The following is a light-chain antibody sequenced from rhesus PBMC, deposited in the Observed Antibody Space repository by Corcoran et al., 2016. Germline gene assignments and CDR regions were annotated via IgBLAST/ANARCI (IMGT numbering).Light chain of an antibody. CDR2: GAS. CDR3: QQYSNWPLT. Sequence: EIVMTQSPATLSLSPGERATLSCRASQSVSSYVAWYQQKPEQAPRLLIYGASSRATVIPDRFSGSGAGTEFTVTIRSLEPEDFAVYYCQQYSNWPLTFGGGTKVEIK. V-gene: IGKV3S9*01. J-gene: IGKJ4*01. CDR1: QSVSSY.